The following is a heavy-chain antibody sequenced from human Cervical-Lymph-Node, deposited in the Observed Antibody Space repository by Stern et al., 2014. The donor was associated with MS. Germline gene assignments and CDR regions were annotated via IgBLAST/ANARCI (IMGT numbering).Heavy chain of an antibody. Sequence: DQLAESGAAVKKPGASVKVSCKASGHTFTDYYLHWVRQSPGQGHEWMGWINPGHGRTNSAQKFQGRVTMTRDTAISTAYMELSRLTSDDTAVYYCARTKTVTTYYGMDVWGQGTTVTVSS. CDR2: INPGHGRT. V-gene: IGHV1-2*02. CDR1: GHTFTDYY. J-gene: IGHJ6*02. CDR3: ARTKTVTTYYGMDV. D-gene: IGHD4-17*01.